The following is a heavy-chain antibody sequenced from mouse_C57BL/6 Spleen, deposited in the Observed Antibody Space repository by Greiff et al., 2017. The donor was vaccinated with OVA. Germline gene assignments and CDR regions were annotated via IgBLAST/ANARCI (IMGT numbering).Heavy chain of an antibody. D-gene: IGHD3-2*02. V-gene: IGHV5-17*01. CDR3: ARGGYGRYWYFDV. J-gene: IGHJ1*03. CDR1: GFTFSDYG. CDR2: ISSGSSTI. Sequence: EVMLVESGGGLVKPGGSLKLSCAASGFTFSDYGMHWVRQAPEKGLEWVAYISSGSSTIYYGDTVKGRFTISRDNAKNTLFLQMPSLSSEDTAMYYCARGGYGRYWYFDVWGTGTTVTVSS.